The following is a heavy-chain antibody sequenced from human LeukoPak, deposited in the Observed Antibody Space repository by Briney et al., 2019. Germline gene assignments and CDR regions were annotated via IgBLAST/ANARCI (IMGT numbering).Heavy chain of an antibody. V-gene: IGHV4-28*01. D-gene: IGHD3-10*01. J-gene: IGHJ4*02. CDR1: GYSITSSSW. CDR2: IYHSGTT. Sequence: SDTLSLTCAVSGYSITSSSWWGWIRPPPGKGLEWIGYIYHSGTTYYNPSLQSRVTMSVDTSKNQFSLKLSSVTAVDTAVYYCARKENVYYYFDYWGQGTLVTVSS. CDR3: ARKENVYYYFDY.